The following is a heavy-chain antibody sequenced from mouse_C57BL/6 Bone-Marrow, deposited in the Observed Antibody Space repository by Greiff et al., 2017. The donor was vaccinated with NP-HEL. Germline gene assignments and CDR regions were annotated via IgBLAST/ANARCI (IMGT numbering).Heavy chain of an antibody. Sequence: EVKLVESGGGLVQPGGSLKLSCAASGFTFSDYYMYWVRQTPEKRLEWVAYISNGGGSTYYPDTVKGPFTISRDNAKNPLYLQMSRLKSEDTAMYYCARQREDRWLLDFDYWGQGTTLTVSS. CDR2: ISNGGGST. D-gene: IGHD2-3*01. V-gene: IGHV5-12*01. CDR1: GFTFSDYY. CDR3: ARQREDRWLLDFDY. J-gene: IGHJ2*01.